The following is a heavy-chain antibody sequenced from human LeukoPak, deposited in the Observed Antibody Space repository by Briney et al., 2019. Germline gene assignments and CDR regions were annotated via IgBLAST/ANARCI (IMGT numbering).Heavy chain of an antibody. Sequence: GGSLRLSCAVSGFTFNTHAMYWVRQAPGKGPEWMAVLSYDGSNRYYADSVKGRFTISRDNPKNTLYLQMNNLRVDDTAVYYCAKVMGAYYGSGSDWGQGTLSPSPQ. CDR2: LSYDGSNR. V-gene: IGHV3-30*18. D-gene: IGHD3-10*01. CDR1: GFTFNTHA. CDR3: AKVMGAYYGSGSD. J-gene: IGHJ4*02.